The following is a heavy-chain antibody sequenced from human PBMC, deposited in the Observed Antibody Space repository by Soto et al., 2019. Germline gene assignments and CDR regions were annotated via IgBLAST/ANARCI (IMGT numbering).Heavy chain of an antibody. CDR2: IIPIFGTA. D-gene: IGHD3-22*01. V-gene: IGHV1-69*12. CDR3: ARPTRYYYDSSGQSAWFDP. CDR1: GGNFSSYA. Sequence: QVQLLQSVAEVKKPGSSVKVSCKASGGNFSSYAISWVRQAPGQGLEWMGGIIPIFGTANYAQKFQGRVTITADESTSTAYMELSSLRSEDTAAYYCARPTRYYYDSSGQSAWFDPWGQGTMVTVAS. J-gene: IGHJ5*02.